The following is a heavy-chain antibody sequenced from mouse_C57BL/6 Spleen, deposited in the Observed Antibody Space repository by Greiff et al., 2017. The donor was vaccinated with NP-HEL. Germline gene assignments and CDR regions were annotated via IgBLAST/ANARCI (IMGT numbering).Heavy chain of an antibody. J-gene: IGHJ3*01. CDR3: ARGWLSY. V-gene: IGHV5-17*01. CDR1: GFTFSDYG. CDR2: ISSGSSTI. Sequence: EVQGVESGGGLVKPGGSLKLSCAASGFTFSDYGMHWVRQAPEKGLEWVACISSGSSTIYYADTVKGRFTISRDNAKNTLFLQMTSLRSEDTAMYYCARGWLSYWGQGTLVTVSA.